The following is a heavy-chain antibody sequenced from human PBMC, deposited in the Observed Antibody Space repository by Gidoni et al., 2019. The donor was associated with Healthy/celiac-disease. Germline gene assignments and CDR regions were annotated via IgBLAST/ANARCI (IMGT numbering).Heavy chain of an antibody. D-gene: IGHD6-19*01. CDR3: AREGIAVAGDY. J-gene: IGHJ4*02. CDR1: GYTFTSYY. V-gene: IGHV1-46*01. CDR2: INPSGGST. Sequence: QVQLVQSGAEVTKPGASVKVSCTASGYTFTSYYMHWVRQAPGQGLEWMGIINPSGGSTSYAQKFQGRVTMTRDTSTSTVYMELSSLRSEDTAVYYCAREGIAVAGDYWGQGTLVTVSS.